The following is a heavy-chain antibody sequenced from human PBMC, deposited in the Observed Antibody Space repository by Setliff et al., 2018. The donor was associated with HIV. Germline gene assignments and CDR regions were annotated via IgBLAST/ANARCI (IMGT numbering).Heavy chain of an antibody. CDR1: GGSISSHY. CDR3: ASMERGSGFSSRNYFDY. V-gene: IGHV4-59*11. D-gene: IGHD6-19*01. CDR2: IYYSGST. Sequence: SETLSLTCTVSGGSISSHYWSWIRQPPGKGLEWIGSIYYSGSTNYNPSLKSRVTISVDTSKNQFSLKLSSVTAADTAVYYCASMERGSGFSSRNYFDYWGQGTLVTVSS. J-gene: IGHJ4*02.